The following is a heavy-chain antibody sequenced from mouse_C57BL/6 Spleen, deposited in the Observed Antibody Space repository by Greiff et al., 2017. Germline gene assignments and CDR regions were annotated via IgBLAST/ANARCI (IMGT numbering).Heavy chain of an antibody. CDR3: AREAPWLAY. Sequence: QVQLQQSGAELARPGASVKLSCKASGYTFTSYGISWVKQRTGQGLEWIGEIYPRSGNTYYNEKFKGKATLTADKSSSTAYMELRSLTSEDSAVYFCAREAPWLAYWGQGTLVTVSA. V-gene: IGHV1-81*01. CDR1: GYTFTSYG. J-gene: IGHJ3*01. CDR2: IYPRSGNT.